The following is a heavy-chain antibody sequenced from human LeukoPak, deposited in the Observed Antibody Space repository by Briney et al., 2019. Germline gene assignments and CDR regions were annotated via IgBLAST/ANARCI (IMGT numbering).Heavy chain of an antibody. Sequence: GASVRVSCTASGYTFTSYDINWVRQAPGQGLEWMGWMNPNSGNTGYAQKFQGRVTITSNTSINTAYMELSSLISEDTAVYYCARGAPLYYYGSGSYRYYYYYMDVWGKGTTVTVSS. CDR3: ARGAPLYYYGSGSYRYYYYYMDV. CDR2: MNPNSGNT. D-gene: IGHD3-10*01. J-gene: IGHJ6*03. V-gene: IGHV1-8*01. CDR1: GYTFTSYD.